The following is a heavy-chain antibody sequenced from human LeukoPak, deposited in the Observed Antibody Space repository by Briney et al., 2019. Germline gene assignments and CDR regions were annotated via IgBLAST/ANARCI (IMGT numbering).Heavy chain of an antibody. CDR3: ARARYALDY. Sequence: GGSLRLSCAASGFTFSSYEMNWVRQAPGKGLEWVSYISSNGSTIYYADSVKGRFTISRDNAKNSLYPQMNSLRAEDTAVYYCARARYALDYWGQGTLVTVSS. J-gene: IGHJ4*02. CDR1: GFTFSSYE. D-gene: IGHD3-9*01. CDR2: ISSNGSTI. V-gene: IGHV3-48*03.